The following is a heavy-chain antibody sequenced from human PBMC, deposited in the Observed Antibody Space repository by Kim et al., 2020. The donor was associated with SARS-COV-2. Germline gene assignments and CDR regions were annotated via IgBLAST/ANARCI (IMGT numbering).Heavy chain of an antibody. D-gene: IGHD3-3*01. J-gene: IGHJ5*02. CDR3: ARGDYDFWWWFDP. CDR1: GGSISSYY. CDR2: IYYSGST. V-gene: IGHV4-59*13. Sequence: SETLSLTCTVSGGSISSYYWSWIRQPPGKGLEWIGYIYYSGSTNYNPSLKSRVTISVDTSKNQFSLKLSSVTAADTAVYYCARGDYDFWWWFDPWGQGTL.